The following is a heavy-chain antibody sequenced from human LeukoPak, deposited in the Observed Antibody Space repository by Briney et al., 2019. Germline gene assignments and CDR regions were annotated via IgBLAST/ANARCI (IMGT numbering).Heavy chain of an antibody. CDR1: GFTVSSNY. Sequence: GGSLRLSCAASGFTVSSNYMSWVRQAPGKGLEWVSVIYSGGSTYYADSVKGRFTISRDNSKNTLYLQMNSLRAEDAAVYYCARGANWPGKFDYWGQGTLVTVSS. J-gene: IGHJ4*02. CDR3: ARGANWPGKFDY. CDR2: IYSGGST. D-gene: IGHD1-1*01. V-gene: IGHV3-66*01.